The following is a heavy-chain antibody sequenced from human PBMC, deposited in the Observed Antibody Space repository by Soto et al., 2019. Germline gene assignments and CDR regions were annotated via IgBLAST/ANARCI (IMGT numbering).Heavy chain of an antibody. Sequence: QVQLQESGPGLVKPSQTLSLTCTVSGGSISSVGYYCSWIRQHPGKGLEWIGYIYNSGSTHYNPSLKSRITMSVDTSKNQFSLKLSSVTVADTAVYFCARETVGTIDRWGQGTLVNVSS. CDR1: GGSISSVGYY. J-gene: IGHJ5*02. V-gene: IGHV4-31*03. D-gene: IGHD5-12*01. CDR3: ARETVGTIDR. CDR2: IYNSGST.